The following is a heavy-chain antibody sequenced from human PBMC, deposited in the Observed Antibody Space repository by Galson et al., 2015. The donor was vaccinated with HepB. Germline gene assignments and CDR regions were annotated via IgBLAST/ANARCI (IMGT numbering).Heavy chain of an antibody. V-gene: IGHV7-4-1*02. CDR1: GYTFTSHA. Sequence: SVKVSCKASGYTFTSHAMNWVRQAPGQGLEWMGWINTNTGNPTYAQGFTGRFVFSLDTSVSTAYLQISSLKAEDTAVYYCARVICSTGPCPSLWFAPWGQGTLVTVSS. J-gene: IGHJ5*02. CDR2: INTNTGNP. D-gene: IGHD2-8*02. CDR3: ARVICSTGPCPSLWFAP.